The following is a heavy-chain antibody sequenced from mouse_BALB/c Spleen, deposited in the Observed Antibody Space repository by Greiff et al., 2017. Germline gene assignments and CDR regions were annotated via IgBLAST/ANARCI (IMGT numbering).Heavy chain of an antibody. V-gene: IGHV1-18*01. D-gene: IGHD2-3*01. Sequence: EVQLQQSGPELVKPGASVKMSCKASGYTFTDYYMHWVKQSHGKSLEWIGYINPNNGDTFYNQKFKGKATLTVDKSSSTAYMQLNSLTSEDTAVYYWEGGGGDGDWFDYRGQGTPVTGSA. CDR2: INPNNGDT. CDR3: EGGGGDGDWFDY. J-gene: IGHJ3*01. CDR1: GYTFTDYY.